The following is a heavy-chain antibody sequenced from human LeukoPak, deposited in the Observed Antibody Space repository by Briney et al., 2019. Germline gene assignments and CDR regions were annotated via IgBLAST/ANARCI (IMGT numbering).Heavy chain of an antibody. CDR1: GFTFSRYA. D-gene: IGHD3-10*01. V-gene: IGHV3-23*01. CDR3: AKDRDFGSGSYYKVDY. Sequence: TGGSLRLSCAASGFTFSRYAMSWVRQAPGKGLEWVSGISNSGGSTYYADSVKGRFTISRDNSKNPLYLQMNSLRAEDTAVYYCAKDRDFGSGSYYKVDYWGQGTLVTVSS. J-gene: IGHJ4*02. CDR2: ISNSGGST.